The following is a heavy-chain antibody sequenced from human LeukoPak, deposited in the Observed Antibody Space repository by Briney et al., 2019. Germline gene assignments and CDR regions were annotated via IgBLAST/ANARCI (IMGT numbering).Heavy chain of an antibody. V-gene: IGHV4-4*02. CDR2: IYHSGST. CDR3: ARGYSSSWYLNWFDP. CDR1: GGSISSSNW. J-gene: IGHJ5*02. Sequence: SETLSLTCTVSGGSISSSNWWSWVRQPPGKGLEWIGEIYHSGSTNYNPSLKSRVTISVDKSKNQFSLKLTSVTAADTAVYYCARGYSSSWYLNWFDPWGQGTLVTVSS. D-gene: IGHD6-13*01.